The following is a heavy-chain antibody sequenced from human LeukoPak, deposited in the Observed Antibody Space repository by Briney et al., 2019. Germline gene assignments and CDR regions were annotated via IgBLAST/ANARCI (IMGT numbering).Heavy chain of an antibody. CDR1: GYTLISYG. Sequence: GASVKVSCKASGYTLISYGNSWVRQARGQGREWMGWINAYNGNTKYAQKLQGRVSMTTDTSTSTADMELRSLRSDDTAVYYCARNDIVVVPAAMPELRPYYMDVWGKGTTVTVSS. CDR2: INAYNGNT. J-gene: IGHJ6*03. D-gene: IGHD2-2*01. CDR3: ARNDIVVVPAAMPELRPYYMDV. V-gene: IGHV1-18*01.